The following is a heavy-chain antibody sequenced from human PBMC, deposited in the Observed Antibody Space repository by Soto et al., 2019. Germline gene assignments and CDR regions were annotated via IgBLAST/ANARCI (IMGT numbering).Heavy chain of an antibody. J-gene: IGHJ4*02. Sequence: SETLSLTCTVSGGSVSSGSDYWSWIRQPPGKGLEWIGYIYYSGSTNYNPSLKSRVTISVDTSKNQFSLKLSSVTAADTAVYYCARSSGSYLGYYFDYWGQGTLVTVS. CDR1: GGSVSSGSDY. CDR3: ARSSGSYLGYYFDY. D-gene: IGHD1-26*01. V-gene: IGHV4-61*01. CDR2: IYYSGST.